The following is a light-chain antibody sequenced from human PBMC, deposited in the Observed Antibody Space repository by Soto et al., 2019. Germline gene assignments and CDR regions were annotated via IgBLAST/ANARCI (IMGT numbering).Light chain of an antibody. CDR3: QQYETFSGT. Sequence: DIQMTQSPYTLSASVGDRVTITCRASQSISGWLAWYQQKPGEAPKLLIYDASALPRGVPSRFSGSGSGTKFTLTIASLQPEDFATYYCQQYETFSGTFGPGTKVDIK. J-gene: IGKJ1*01. CDR2: DAS. CDR1: QSISGW. V-gene: IGKV1-5*01.